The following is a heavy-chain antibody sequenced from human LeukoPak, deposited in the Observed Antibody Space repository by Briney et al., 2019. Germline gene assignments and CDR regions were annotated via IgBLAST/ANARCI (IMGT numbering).Heavy chain of an antibody. V-gene: IGHV3-30*18. Sequence: PGGSLRLSCAASGFPFSNYGMHWVRQAPGKGLEWVAVISADGIDKYYADSVKGRFTISRDNSKNTLYPQMSSLRPEDTAVYYCAKDKGREGDYWGQGNLVTVSS. CDR1: GFPFSNYG. J-gene: IGHJ4*02. CDR3: AKDKGREGDY. CDR2: ISADGIDK.